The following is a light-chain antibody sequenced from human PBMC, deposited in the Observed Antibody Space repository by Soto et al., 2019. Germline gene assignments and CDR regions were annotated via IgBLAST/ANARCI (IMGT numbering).Light chain of an antibody. CDR2: ENN. CDR1: SSNIGNNY. V-gene: IGLV1-51*02. Sequence: QSVLTQPPSVSAAPGQKVTISCAGRSSNIGNNYVSWYQQLPGTAPKLLIYENNKRPSGIPDRFSGSKSGTSATLGITGLQTGDEADYYCGTWDSSLRAGNVVFGGGTKLTV. CDR3: GTWDSSLRAGNVV. J-gene: IGLJ2*01.